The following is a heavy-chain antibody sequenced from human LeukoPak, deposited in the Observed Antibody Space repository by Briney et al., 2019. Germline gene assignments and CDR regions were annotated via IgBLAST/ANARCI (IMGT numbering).Heavy chain of an antibody. CDR3: ARGSKFLEWLLQSYYYYYGMDV. J-gene: IGHJ6*02. CDR1: GYTFTSYD. CDR2: MNPNSGNT. Sequence: ASVKVSCKASGYTFTSYDINWVRQATGQGLEWMGWMNPNSGNTGYAQKFQGRVTMTRNTSISTAYMELSSLRSEDTAAYYCARGSKFLEWLLQSYYYYYGMDVWGQGTTVTVSS. V-gene: IGHV1-8*01. D-gene: IGHD3-3*01.